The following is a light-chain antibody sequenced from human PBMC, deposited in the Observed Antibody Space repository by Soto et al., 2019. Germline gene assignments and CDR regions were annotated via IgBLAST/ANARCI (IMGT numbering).Light chain of an antibody. V-gene: IGKV1-39*01. CDR2: AAS. J-gene: IGKJ1*01. CDR1: QSISSY. Sequence: DIQMTQSPSSLSASVGDRVTITCRASQSISSYLNWYQQKPGKAHKLLIYAASSLQSVVPSRFSGSGSGTDFTLTISSLQPEDFATYYCQQSYSTPKTFGHGTQVQIK. CDR3: QQSYSTPKT.